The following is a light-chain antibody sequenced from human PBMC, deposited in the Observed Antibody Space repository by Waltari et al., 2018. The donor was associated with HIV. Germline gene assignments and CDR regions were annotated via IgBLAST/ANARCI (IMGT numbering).Light chain of an antibody. J-gene: IGKJ1*01. Sequence: ELVLTQSPGTLSLSPGERATLSCRASQSVSSSYLAWYQQKPGQAPRLLIYGASSRATGIPDRFSGSGSGTDFTLTISRLEPEDFAVYYCQQYGRSPGTFGQGTKVEIK. CDR2: GAS. CDR3: QQYGRSPGT. CDR1: QSVSSSY. V-gene: IGKV3-20*01.